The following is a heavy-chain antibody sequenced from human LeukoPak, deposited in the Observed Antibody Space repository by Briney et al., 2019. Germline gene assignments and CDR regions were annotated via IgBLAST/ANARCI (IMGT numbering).Heavy chain of an antibody. CDR3: APGPPYVT. CDR1: GFTFSSSG. CDR2: ISSSSNYI. Sequence: GGSLRLSCAASGFTFSSSGMHWVRQAPGKGLEWVSSISSSSNYIYYADSVKGRITISRDNAKNSLYLQMNSLRAEDTAVYYCAPGPPYVTWGQGTLVTVSS. J-gene: IGHJ5*02. V-gene: IGHV3-21*01. D-gene: IGHD3-16*01.